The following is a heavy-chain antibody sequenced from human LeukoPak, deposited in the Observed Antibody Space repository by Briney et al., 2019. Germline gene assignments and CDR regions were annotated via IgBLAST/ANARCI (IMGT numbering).Heavy chain of an antibody. CDR3: ARGLGKAPKRRYYFDY. CDR1: GYTFTSYD. J-gene: IGHJ4*02. CDR2: MSPNSGNA. D-gene: IGHD1-1*01. V-gene: IGHV1-8*01. Sequence: ASVKVSCKASGYTFTSYDINWVRQATGQGLEWMGWMSPNSGNAGYAQKFQGRVTMTRNTSISTAYMELSSLRSEDTAVYYCARGLGKAPKRRYYFDYWGQGTLVTVSS.